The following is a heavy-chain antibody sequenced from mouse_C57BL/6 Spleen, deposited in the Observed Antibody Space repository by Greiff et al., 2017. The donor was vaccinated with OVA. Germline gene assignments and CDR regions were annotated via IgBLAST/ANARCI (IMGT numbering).Heavy chain of an antibody. CDR1: GYTFTSYC. CDR3: ARGYYSLFDY. Sequence: VQLQQPGAELLKPGASVNMSCKASGYTFTSYCITGVKQRPGQGLEWIGDIYPGSGSTNYNETFQSKATLTVDTSSSTAYMQLSSLTSEDSAVYYCARGYYSLFDYWGQGTTLTVSS. V-gene: IGHV1-55*01. D-gene: IGHD2-12*01. J-gene: IGHJ2*01. CDR2: IYPGSGST.